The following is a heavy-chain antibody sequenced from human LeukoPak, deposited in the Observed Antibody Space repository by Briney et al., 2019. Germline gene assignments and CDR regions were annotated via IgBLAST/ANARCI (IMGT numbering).Heavy chain of an antibody. CDR2: ICGSGGCT. D-gene: IGHD6-6*01. CDR3: VRRWDSSSSGFDY. J-gene: IGHJ4*02. Sequence: PGGSLRLSCAASGFTFNTYAIYWVRQAPGKGLEWVSGICGSGGCTYYADSVKGRFTISRDNAKNSLYLQMNSLRAEDTAVYYCVRRWDSSSSGFDYWGQGTLVTVSS. CDR1: GFTFNTYA. V-gene: IGHV3-23*01.